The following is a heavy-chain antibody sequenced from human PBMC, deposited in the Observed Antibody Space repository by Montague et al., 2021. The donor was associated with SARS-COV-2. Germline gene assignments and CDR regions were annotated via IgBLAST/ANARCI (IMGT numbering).Heavy chain of an antibody. CDR2: ISSSSSYI. V-gene: IGHV3-21*01. CDR3: ARDHHYDILTGYYGD. CDR1: GFTFSSYS. D-gene: IGHD3-9*01. Sequence: SLRLSCAASGFTFSSYSMNWVRQAPGKGLEWVSSISSSSSYIYYADSVKGRFTISRDNAKNPLYLQMNSLRAEDTAVYYCARDHHYDILTGYYGDWGQGTLVTVSS. J-gene: IGHJ4*02.